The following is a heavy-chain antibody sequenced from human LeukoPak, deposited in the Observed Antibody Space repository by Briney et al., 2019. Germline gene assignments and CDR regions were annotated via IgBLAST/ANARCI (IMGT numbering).Heavy chain of an antibody. CDR2: IKQDGSEK. D-gene: IGHD2-15*01. V-gene: IGHV3-7*01. Sequence: GGSLRLSCAASGFTFSSYWMSWVRQAPGKGLEWVANIKQDGSEKYYVDSVKGRFTISRDNAKNSLYLQMNSLRAEDTAVYYCARPVVVVAASWFDPWGQGTLVTVSS. J-gene: IGHJ5*02. CDR1: GFTFSSYW. CDR3: ARPVVVVAASWFDP.